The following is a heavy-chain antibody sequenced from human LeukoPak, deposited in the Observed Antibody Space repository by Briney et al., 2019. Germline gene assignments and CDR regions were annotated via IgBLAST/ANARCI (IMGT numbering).Heavy chain of an antibody. V-gene: IGHV4-59*01. CDR3: ARAISYYGSGSYYGDSYYFDY. D-gene: IGHD3-10*01. CDR2: IDHTGST. Sequence: SETLSLTCSVSGDSISIYYWSWIRQPPGKGLGWIGYIDHTGSTNYNPSLNSRVTISRDTSKNHFSLELSSVTAADTAVYFCARAISYYGSGSYYGDSYYFDYWGQGTLVTVSS. J-gene: IGHJ4*02. CDR1: GDSISIYY.